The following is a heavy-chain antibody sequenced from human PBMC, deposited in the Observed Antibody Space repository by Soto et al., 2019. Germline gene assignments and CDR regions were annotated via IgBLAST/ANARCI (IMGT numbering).Heavy chain of an antibody. Sequence: QVQLQESGPGLVKPSQTLSLTCTVSGGSINTVNYYWSWIRQSPDKGLEWIGHIDNGGTTYNNPSLTSRVTISVDTSNSQFSLKLSSVSAADTAVYYCARGPSGDKVDYWGQGTLVTVSS. CDR1: GGSINTVNYY. V-gene: IGHV4-30-4*01. CDR2: IDNGGTT. D-gene: IGHD7-27*01. CDR3: ARGPSGDKVDY. J-gene: IGHJ4*02.